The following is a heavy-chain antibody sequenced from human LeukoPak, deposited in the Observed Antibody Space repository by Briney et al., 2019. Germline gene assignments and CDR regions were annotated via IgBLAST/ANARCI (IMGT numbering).Heavy chain of an antibody. D-gene: IGHD6-13*01. V-gene: IGHV1-2*02. J-gene: IGHJ4*02. CDR3: ARDLSSSWLYYFDY. CDR1: GYTFTGYY. Sequence: ASVKVSCKASGYTFTGYYMHWVRQAPGQGLEWMGWINPNSGGTNYAQKFQGRVAMTRDTSISTAYMELSRLRSDDTAVYYCARDLSSSWLYYFDYWGQGTLVAVSS. CDR2: INPNSGGT.